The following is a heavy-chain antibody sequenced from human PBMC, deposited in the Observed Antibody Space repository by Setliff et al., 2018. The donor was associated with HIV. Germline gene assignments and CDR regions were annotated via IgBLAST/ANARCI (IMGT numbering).Heavy chain of an antibody. J-gene: IGHJ4*02. CDR2: MKYDESSE. Sequence: GGSLRLSCAASGFTFSAHGMHWVRQAPGKGLEWVAFMKYDESSEYYADSVKGRVTISRDNSKNTVDLQMNSLRTEDTAVYYCAKDGDYRNGDYDAFDIWGQGTLVTVSS. CDR1: GFTFSAHG. V-gene: IGHV3-30*02. D-gene: IGHD3-16*01. CDR3: AKDGDYRNGDYDAFDI.